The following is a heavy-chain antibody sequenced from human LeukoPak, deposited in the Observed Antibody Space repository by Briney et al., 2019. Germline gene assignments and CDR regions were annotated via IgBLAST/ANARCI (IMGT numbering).Heavy chain of an antibody. CDR1: GGSISSYY. Sequence: PSETLSLTCTVSGGSISSYYWSWIRQPPGKGLEWIGYIYYSGSTNYNPSLKSRVTISVDTSKNQFSLKLSSVTAADTAVYYCARTRPAGTFDAFDIWGQGTMVTVSS. D-gene: IGHD6-25*01. V-gene: IGHV4-59*01. J-gene: IGHJ3*02. CDR2: IYYSGST. CDR3: ARTRPAGTFDAFDI.